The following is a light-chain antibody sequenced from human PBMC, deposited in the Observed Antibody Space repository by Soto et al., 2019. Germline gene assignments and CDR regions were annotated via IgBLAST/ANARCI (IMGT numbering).Light chain of an antibody. Sequence: DIVMTQSPDSLAVSLGERATINCKSSQSVLYSSNNKNYIAWYQQKPGQPPKLLIYWASTRDSRVPDRFCGSGSGTDFTLTSRGVQAEDVAVYYCQHYYSSPRTFGQGTKVEIK. CDR1: QSVLYSSNNKNY. CDR3: QHYYSSPRT. J-gene: IGKJ1*01. V-gene: IGKV4-1*01. CDR2: WAS.